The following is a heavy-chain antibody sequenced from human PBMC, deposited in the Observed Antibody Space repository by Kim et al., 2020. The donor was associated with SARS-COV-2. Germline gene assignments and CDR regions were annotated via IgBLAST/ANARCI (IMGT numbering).Heavy chain of an antibody. CDR3: VRYGRSYGAVH. D-gene: IGHD5-18*01. Sequence: GGSLRLSCSGSGFTFSDYAIHWVRRAPGMGLQYVSATTREGGGSFYADSVQDRFTIFRDNSKNTVYLQMSGLRLEDTAVDYCVRYGRSYGAVHWGQGTLVSVS. CDR1: GFTFSDYA. CDR2: TTREGGGS. J-gene: IGHJ4*02. V-gene: IGHV3-64D*06.